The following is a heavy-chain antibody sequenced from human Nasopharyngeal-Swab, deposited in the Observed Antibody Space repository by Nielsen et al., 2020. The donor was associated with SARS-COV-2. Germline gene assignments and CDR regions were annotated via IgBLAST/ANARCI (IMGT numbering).Heavy chain of an antibody. CDR3: ASWAGSSRDYYGPLDY. Sequence: GGSLRLSCVASGFIFSSYAMIWVRQAPGKGLEWVSTISGSGNTHYADSVKGRFTISRDNSKNTVFLQMNSLRAEDTAIYSCASWAGSSRDYYGPLDYWGQGNLVTVSS. D-gene: IGHD6-25*01. CDR1: GFIFSSYA. J-gene: IGHJ4*02. CDR2: ISGSGNT. V-gene: IGHV3-23*01.